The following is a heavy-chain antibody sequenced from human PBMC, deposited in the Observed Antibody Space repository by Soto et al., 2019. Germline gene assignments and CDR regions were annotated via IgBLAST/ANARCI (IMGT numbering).Heavy chain of an antibody. Sequence: EVQLVESGGGPVRPGGSLRLSCAASGFNFITYSVNWVRQAPGKGLEWVASISSSAVYIDYADSVKGRFTISRDNANNSLYLQMNSLRAEDTATYYCVRDGLDYYDTERLYFDKWGQGTLVTVSS. CDR2: ISSSAVYI. CDR1: GFNFITYS. J-gene: IGHJ4*02. CDR3: VRDGLDYYDTERLYFDK. D-gene: IGHD3-22*01. V-gene: IGHV3-21*02.